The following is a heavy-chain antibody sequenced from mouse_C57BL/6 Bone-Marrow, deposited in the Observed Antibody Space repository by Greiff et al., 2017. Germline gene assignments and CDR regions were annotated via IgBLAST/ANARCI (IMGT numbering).Heavy chain of an antibody. J-gene: IGHJ2*01. V-gene: IGHV1-69*01. Sequence: QVKLQQPGAELVMPGASLKLSCKASGYTFTSYWLPWVKQRPGPGLEWIGEIAPSDSYTNYNQKFKGKSTLTVDKSSSTAYMQLSSLTSEDSAVYYWTRRDDGYPPDDWGQGTTLTGSS. CDR1: GYTFTSYW. CDR3: TRRDDGYPPDD. D-gene: IGHD2-3*01. CDR2: IAPSDSYT.